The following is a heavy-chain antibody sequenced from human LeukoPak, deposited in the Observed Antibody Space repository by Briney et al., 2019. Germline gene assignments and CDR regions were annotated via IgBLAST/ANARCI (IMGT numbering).Heavy chain of an antibody. CDR3: AKWEGSSSWLYNWFDP. CDR1: GFTFSSYA. Sequence: PGGSLRPSCAASGFTFSSYAMSWVRQAPGKGLEWVSAISGSGGSTFYADSVKGRFTISRDNSKNTLYLQMNSLRAEDTALYYCAKWEGSSSWLYNWFDPWGQGTLVTVSS. J-gene: IGHJ5*02. D-gene: IGHD6-13*01. V-gene: IGHV3-23*01. CDR2: ISGSGGST.